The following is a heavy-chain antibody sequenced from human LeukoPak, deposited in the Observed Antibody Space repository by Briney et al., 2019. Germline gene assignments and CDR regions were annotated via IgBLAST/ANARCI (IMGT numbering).Heavy chain of an antibody. J-gene: IGHJ2*01. CDR3: VRGRTQTGEPGRWYFDL. V-gene: IGHV4-61*01. Sequence: PSETLSLTCIVSGGSVSSGSYYWSWIRQPPGKGLEWIGYIYNSVRTNYNPSLKSRVTISVDTSKNQLSLKLSSVTAADTAVYFCVRGRTQTGEPGRWYFDLWGRGTLVTVSS. D-gene: IGHD7-27*01. CDR1: GGSVSSGSYY. CDR2: IYNSVRT.